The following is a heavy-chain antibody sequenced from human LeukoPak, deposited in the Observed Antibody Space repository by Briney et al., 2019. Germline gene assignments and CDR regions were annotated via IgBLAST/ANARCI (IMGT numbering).Heavy chain of an antibody. CDR1: GGSISSYY. CDR2: INHSGST. CDR3: ARRGGHYYYYYMDV. V-gene: IGHV4-34*01. J-gene: IGHJ6*03. D-gene: IGHD3-10*01. Sequence: PSETLSLTCTVSGGSISSYYWSWIRQPPGKGLEWIGEINHSGSTNYNPSLKSRVTISVDTSKNQFSLKLSSVTAADTAVYYCARRGGHYYYYYMDVWDKGTTVTISS.